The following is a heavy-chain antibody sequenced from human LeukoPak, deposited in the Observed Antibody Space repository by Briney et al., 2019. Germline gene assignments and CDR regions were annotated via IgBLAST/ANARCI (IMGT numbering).Heavy chain of an antibody. J-gene: IGHJ2*01. CDR1: GYTFTSYG. V-gene: IGHV1-46*01. CDR2: ISPSGGST. Sequence: ASVKVSCKSSGYTFTSYGINWVRQAPGQGLEWMGIISPSGGSTSYAQKFQGRVTMTRDTSTSTVYMELSSLRSEDTAMYYCARDLNYGGNPYWYFDLWGRGTLVTVSS. D-gene: IGHD4-23*01. CDR3: ARDLNYGGNPYWYFDL.